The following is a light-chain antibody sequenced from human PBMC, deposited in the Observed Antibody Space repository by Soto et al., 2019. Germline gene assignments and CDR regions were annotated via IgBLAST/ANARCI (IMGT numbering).Light chain of an antibody. CDR1: QSVSNN. J-gene: IGKJ1*01. CDR3: QQRGNWPPTWT. Sequence: EIVMTQSPSTLSVSPGERVTLSCTASQSVSNNIVWYQQKHGQAPRLLIYDASIRDTGIPARFSGSWSGTDFTLTINGLEPEDSAVYYCQQRGNWPPTWTFGQGTKVDIK. V-gene: IGKV3-11*01. CDR2: DAS.